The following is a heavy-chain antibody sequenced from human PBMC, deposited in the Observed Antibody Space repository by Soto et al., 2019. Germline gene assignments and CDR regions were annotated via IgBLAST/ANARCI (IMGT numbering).Heavy chain of an antibody. D-gene: IGHD2-2*01. CDR1: GGSVSSGSYY. CDR3: ARELVVPAARGVKDGNWFDP. J-gene: IGHJ5*02. CDR2: IYYSGST. Sequence: SETLSLTCTVSGGSVSSGSYYWSWIRQPPGKGLEWIGYIYYSGSTNYNPSLKSRVTISVDTSKNQFSLKLSSVTAADTAVYYCARELVVPAARGVKDGNWFDPWGQGTLVTVSS. V-gene: IGHV4-61*01.